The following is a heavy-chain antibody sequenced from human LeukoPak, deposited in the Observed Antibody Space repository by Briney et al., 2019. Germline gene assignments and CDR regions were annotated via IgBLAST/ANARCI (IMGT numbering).Heavy chain of an antibody. J-gene: IGHJ4*02. CDR2: IYYSGST. V-gene: IGHV4-59*01. Sequence: SETLSLTCTVSGGSISSYYWSWIRQPPGKGLEWIGYIYYSGSTNYNPSLKSRVTISVDTSKNQFSLKLSSVTAADTAVYYCARSRPFDSFDYWGQGTLVTVSS. CDR1: GGSISSYY. CDR3: ARSRPFDSFDY.